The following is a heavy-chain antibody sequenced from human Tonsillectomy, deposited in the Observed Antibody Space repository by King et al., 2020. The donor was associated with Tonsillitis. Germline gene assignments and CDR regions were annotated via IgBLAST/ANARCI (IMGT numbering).Heavy chain of an antibody. CDR2: ISSDGNNK. Sequence: VQLVESGGGVVQPGRSLRLSCAASGFTFSSYGMHWVRQAPGKGLEWVSVISSDGNNKYYADSVKGRFTISRDNSKNTLYLKMNSLRAEDTAVYYCARDQEKWLQLLDYYYYGMDVWGQGTTVTVSS. CDR1: GFTFSSYG. D-gene: IGHD5-24*01. CDR3: ARDQEKWLQLLDYYYYGMDV. V-gene: IGHV3-33*05. J-gene: IGHJ6*02.